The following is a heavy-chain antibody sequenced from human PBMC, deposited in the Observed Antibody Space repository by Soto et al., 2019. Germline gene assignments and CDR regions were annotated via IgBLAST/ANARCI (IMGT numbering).Heavy chain of an antibody. J-gene: IGHJ4*02. Sequence: QVKLVQSGAEVKKPGASVKVSCKAPGYTFIGYYIHWVRQAPGQGLEWMGWINPNSGGAKYSQKFQAWVTMTSDTSIITAYMELSRLKSDDTAVYYCARSGGGYDLGDYWGQGTLVTVSS. CDR2: INPNSGGA. V-gene: IGHV1-2*04. CDR1: GYTFIGYY. D-gene: IGHD5-12*01. CDR3: ARSGGGYDLGDY.